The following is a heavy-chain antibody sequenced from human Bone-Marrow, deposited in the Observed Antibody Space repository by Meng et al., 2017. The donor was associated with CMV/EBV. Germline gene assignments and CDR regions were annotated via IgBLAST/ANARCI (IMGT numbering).Heavy chain of an antibody. D-gene: IGHD6-6*01. V-gene: IGHV4-34*01. CDR3: ASGQFEQLAGEHYYYYYGMDV. CDR1: GGSFSNYY. CDR2: INHSGSP. Sequence: GSLRLSCAVYGGSFSNYYWNWIRQPPGKGLEWIGEINHSGSPKYNPSLKSRVIILVDTSRKQFSLKLSSVTAADTAVYYCASGQFEQLAGEHYYYYYGMDVWGQGTTVTVSS. J-gene: IGHJ6*02.